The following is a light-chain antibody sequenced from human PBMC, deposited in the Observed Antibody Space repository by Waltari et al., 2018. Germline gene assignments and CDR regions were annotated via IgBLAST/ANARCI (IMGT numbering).Light chain of an antibody. CDR1: QSHLHSLGNTY. CDR3: RQAVQTPGP. V-gene: IGKV2-28*01. Sequence: DIVKTQSQLCLNVTATEPDYIPCRSTQSHLHSLGNTYVDWYLQRPGLSSQLLIYLGSIRASRVPVSFSGSRSGTDVTLQIRNVESGDVEIYECRQAVQTPGPCGQGTTVEI. J-gene: IGKJ1*01. CDR2: LGS.